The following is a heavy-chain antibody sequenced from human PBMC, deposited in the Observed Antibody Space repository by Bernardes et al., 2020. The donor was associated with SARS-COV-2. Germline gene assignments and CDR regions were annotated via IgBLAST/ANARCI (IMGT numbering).Heavy chain of an antibody. D-gene: IGHD2-2*01. J-gene: IGHJ4*01. CDR2: ISGSSWNT. CDR1: GFIFSDYA. V-gene: IGHV3-23*01. Sequence: GGPLRLSCTSSGFIFSDYAMSWVRQAPGMRPEWVAGISGSSWNTFYADSVKGRFTISRDNSKGALYLQMTSVRAEDTAMYYCAKDGFGTSSPYYFDSWGQGTLVAVSS. CDR3: AKDGFGTSSPYYFDS.